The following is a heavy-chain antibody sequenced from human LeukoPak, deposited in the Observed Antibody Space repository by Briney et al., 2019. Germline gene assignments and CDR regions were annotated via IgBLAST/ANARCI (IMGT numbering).Heavy chain of an antibody. J-gene: IGHJ4*02. CDR2: IARSGGYT. Sequence: GGSLRLSCAASGFTFTNYAMTWVRQAPGKGLEWVSAIARSGGYTYYTDSVRGRFTISRDNSKNTLYLQMSSLRAEDTAVYYCAKLPAAGGDYVYMDSWGQGTLVTVSS. D-gene: IGHD3-16*01. V-gene: IGHV3-23*01. CDR3: AKLPAAGGDYVYMDS. CDR1: GFTFTNYA.